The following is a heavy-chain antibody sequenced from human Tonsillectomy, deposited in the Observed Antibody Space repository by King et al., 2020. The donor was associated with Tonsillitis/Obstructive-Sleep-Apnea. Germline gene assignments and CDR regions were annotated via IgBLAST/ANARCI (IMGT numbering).Heavy chain of an antibody. D-gene: IGHD3-16*01. CDR3: ARGLWGSYSSDYYYMDV. J-gene: IGHJ6*03. CDR1: GFTFSGYW. CDR2: IKQDGSEK. V-gene: IGHV3-7*04. Sequence: VQLVESGGGLVQPGGSLRLSCAASGFTFSGYWMSWVRQAPGKGLEWVANIKQDGSEKYYVDSVKGRFTISRDNAKNSLYLQMNSLRDEDTAVYYCARGLWGSYSSDYYYMDVWGKGTTVTVSS.